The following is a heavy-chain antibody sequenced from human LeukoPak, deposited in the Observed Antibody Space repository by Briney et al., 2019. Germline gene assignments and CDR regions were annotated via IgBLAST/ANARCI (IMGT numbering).Heavy chain of an antibody. V-gene: IGHV1-2*02. Sequence: ASVKVSCKASGYTFSDCYMHWVRQAPGQGLEWMAWINPNSGATTYAQKFQGRVTLTKDTSINTAYMELSRLTSDDTAMYYCAREANSWYHSWGQGTLVTVSS. J-gene: IGHJ4*02. D-gene: IGHD2/OR15-2a*01. CDR2: INPNSGAT. CDR1: GYTFSDCY. CDR3: AREANSWYHS.